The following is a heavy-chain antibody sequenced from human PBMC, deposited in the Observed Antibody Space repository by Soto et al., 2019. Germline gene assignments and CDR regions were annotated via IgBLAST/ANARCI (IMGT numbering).Heavy chain of an antibody. J-gene: IGHJ6*03. V-gene: IGHV1-69*04. CDR2: IIPILGIA. D-gene: IGHD1-1*01. CDR1: GGTFSSYS. CDR3: ARDQTGTTFYYYYYMDV. Sequence: VASVKVSCKASGGTFSSYSISCARQAPGQGLEWMGRIIPILGIANYAQKFQGRVTITADKSTSTAYMELSSLRSEDTAVYYCARDQTGTTFYYYYYMDVWGKGTTVTVSS.